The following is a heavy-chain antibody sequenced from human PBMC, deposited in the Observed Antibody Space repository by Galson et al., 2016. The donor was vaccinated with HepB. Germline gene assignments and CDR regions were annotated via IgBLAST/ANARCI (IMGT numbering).Heavy chain of an antibody. D-gene: IGHD4-23*01. CDR3: AREGGSPSTVANWFDP. V-gene: IGHV3-30*03. CDR1: GFSFSTYA. CDR2: ISYDGSNK. J-gene: IGHJ5*02. Sequence: SLRLSCAASGFSFSTYAMHWVRQAPGKGLEWVAFISYDGSNKYYADSVKGRFTISRDSSNNTLYLQMSSLRSEDTALYYCAREGGSPSTVANWFDPWGQGTLVTVSS.